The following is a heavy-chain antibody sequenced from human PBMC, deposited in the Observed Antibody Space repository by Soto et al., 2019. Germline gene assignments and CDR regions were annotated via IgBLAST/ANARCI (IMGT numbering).Heavy chain of an antibody. V-gene: IGHV4-34*01. CDR3: ARGYGRNVDY. CDR1: GGSFSGYY. Sequence: QVQLQQWGAGLLKPSETLSLTCAVYGGSFSGYYWTWIRQPPGKGLEWIGELNHSGSTNYNPSLKSRVTISVDTSKNQFSLKLSSVTAADTAVYYCARGYGRNVDYWGQGTLVTVSS. D-gene: IGHD1-1*01. J-gene: IGHJ4*02. CDR2: LNHSGST.